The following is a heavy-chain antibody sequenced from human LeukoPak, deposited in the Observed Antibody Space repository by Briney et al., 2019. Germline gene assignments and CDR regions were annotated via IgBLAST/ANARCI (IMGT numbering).Heavy chain of an antibody. Sequence: ASVKVSCKASGCSFTNNYMLWVRQAPGQGLEWMGWINPNSGGTNYAQKFQGRVTMTRDTSISTAYMERDSVISDGTTVYCGVRGTAMRVVSEYCFDYWGQGTLVTVSS. J-gene: IGHJ4*02. D-gene: IGHD3-22*01. V-gene: IGHV1-2*02. CDR3: VRGTAMRVVSEYCFDY. CDR1: GCSFTNNY. CDR2: INPNSGGT.